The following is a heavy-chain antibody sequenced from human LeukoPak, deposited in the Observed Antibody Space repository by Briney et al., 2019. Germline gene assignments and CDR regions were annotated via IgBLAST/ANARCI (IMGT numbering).Heavy chain of an antibody. CDR1: GYTFTDYG. V-gene: IGHV1-18*01. CDR2: ISADNGIT. Sequence: AASVKVSCKAPGYTFTDYGISWVRQAPGQGLEWMGWISADNGITNYPQKLQGRVTMTTDTSTSTAYMDLRSLRSDDTAVYYCARRTSTGYFDYWGQGTLVTVSS. J-gene: IGHJ4*02. CDR3: ARRTSTGYFDY. D-gene: IGHD1-1*01.